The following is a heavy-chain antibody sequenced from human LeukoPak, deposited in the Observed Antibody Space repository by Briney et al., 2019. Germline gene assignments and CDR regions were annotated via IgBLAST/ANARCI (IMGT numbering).Heavy chain of an antibody. CDR2: ISDSGSTT. Sequence: GGSLRLSCTASGFIFSSYKMTWVRQAPGKGLELVSDISDSGSTTNYANSVKDRFTISRDNAKNSLFLQLNSLRDDDTAVYYCARSITMIRGATLPIDYWGLGSLVTVSS. CDR1: GFIFSSYK. CDR3: ARSITMIRGATLPIDY. V-gene: IGHV3-48*02. D-gene: IGHD3-10*01. J-gene: IGHJ4*02.